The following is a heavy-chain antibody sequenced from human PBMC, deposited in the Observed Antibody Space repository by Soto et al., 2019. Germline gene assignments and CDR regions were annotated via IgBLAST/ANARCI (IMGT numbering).Heavy chain of an antibody. CDR1: GFTFSSYW. CDR3: ARVWFGELFYFDY. D-gene: IGHD3-10*01. V-gene: IGHV3-7*05. J-gene: IGHJ4*02. Sequence: GGSLRLSCAASGFTFSSYWMSWVRQAPGKGLEWVANIKQDGSEKYYVDSVKGRFTISRDNAKNSLYLQMNSLRAEDTAVYYCARVWFGELFYFDYWGQGTLVTVSS. CDR2: IKQDGSEK.